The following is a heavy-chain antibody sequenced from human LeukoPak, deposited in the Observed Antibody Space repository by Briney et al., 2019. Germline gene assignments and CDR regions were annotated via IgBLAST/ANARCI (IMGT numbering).Heavy chain of an antibody. D-gene: IGHD3-9*01. Sequence: ASVKVSCKASGYTFTSYGISWVRQAPGQGLEWMRWISAYNGNTKYAQKLQGRVTMTTDTSTTTAYMELRSLRSDDTAVYYCARYYDVLTGFYGMDVWGQGTTVTVSS. CDR3: ARYYDVLTGFYGMDV. CDR1: GYTFTSYG. CDR2: ISAYNGNT. J-gene: IGHJ6*02. V-gene: IGHV1-18*01.